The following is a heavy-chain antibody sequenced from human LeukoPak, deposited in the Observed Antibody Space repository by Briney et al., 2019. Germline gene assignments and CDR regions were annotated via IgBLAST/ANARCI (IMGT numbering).Heavy chain of an antibody. V-gene: IGHV3-23*01. J-gene: IGHJ3*02. D-gene: IGHD3-16*01. CDR2: ISGSGGST. CDR1: GFTFSSYA. Sequence: PGGSLRLSCAASGFTFSSYAMSWVCQAPGKGLEWVSAISGSGGSTYYADSVKGRFTISRDNSKNTLYLQMNSLRAEDTAVYYCAKIGYDLDAFDIWGQGTMVTVSS. CDR3: AKIGYDLDAFDI.